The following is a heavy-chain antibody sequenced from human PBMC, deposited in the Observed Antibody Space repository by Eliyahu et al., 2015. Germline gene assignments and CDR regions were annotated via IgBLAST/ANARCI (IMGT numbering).Heavy chain of an antibody. CDR3: ARDRDSSGYYAEGYFDL. D-gene: IGHD3-22*01. Sequence: QVQLVQSGAEVKKPGSSVKVSCKASGGTFSSYAISWVRQAPGQGLEWMGGIIPIFGTANYAQKFQGRVTITADKSTSTAYMELSSLRSEDTAVYYCARDRDSSGYYAEGYFDLWGRGTLVTVSS. V-gene: IGHV1-69*06. CDR2: IIPIFGTA. J-gene: IGHJ2*01. CDR1: GGTFSSYA.